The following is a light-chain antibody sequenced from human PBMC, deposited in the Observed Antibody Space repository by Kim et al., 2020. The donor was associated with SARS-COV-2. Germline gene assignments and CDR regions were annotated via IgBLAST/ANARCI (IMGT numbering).Light chain of an antibody. Sequence: SYELTQPPSVSVAPGKTARLSCGGNSIGSKSVHWYQQKSGQAPVLVISYDSDRPSGIPERFSGSNSGNTATLIISRVEAGDEDDYYCPVWDSSSDHRVVFGGGTQLTVL. V-gene: IGLV3-21*04. CDR2: YDS. CDR1: SIGSKS. J-gene: IGLJ2*01. CDR3: PVWDSSSDHRVV.